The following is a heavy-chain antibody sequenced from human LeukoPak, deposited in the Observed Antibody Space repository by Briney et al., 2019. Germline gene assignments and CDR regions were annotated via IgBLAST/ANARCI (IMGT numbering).Heavy chain of an antibody. Sequence: ASVKVSCKVSGYTLTEISMHWVRQAPGKGLEWMGGFDSEDGKTIYAQKFQGRVTMTEDTSTDTAYMELSSLSSQDTAVYYCALRTTHSSGFAFFDYWGQGTLVTVSS. V-gene: IGHV1-24*01. D-gene: IGHD6-19*01. CDR2: FDSEDGKT. CDR1: GYTLTEIS. CDR3: ALRTTHSSGFAFFDY. J-gene: IGHJ4*02.